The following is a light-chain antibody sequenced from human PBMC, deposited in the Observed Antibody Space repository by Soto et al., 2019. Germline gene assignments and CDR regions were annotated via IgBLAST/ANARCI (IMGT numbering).Light chain of an antibody. J-gene: IGKJ4*01. V-gene: IGKV1-5*03. Sequence: DIQMTQSPSTLSASVGDRVTVTCRASQSVRDWVAWYQQQAGRAPRLLIYKASSLQSGVPSRFSGSGFGTEFPLTVSILQPDDFASYSCQQYYSYSPLSFGGGTKVQIK. CDR1: QSVRDW. CDR2: KAS. CDR3: QQYYSYSPLS.